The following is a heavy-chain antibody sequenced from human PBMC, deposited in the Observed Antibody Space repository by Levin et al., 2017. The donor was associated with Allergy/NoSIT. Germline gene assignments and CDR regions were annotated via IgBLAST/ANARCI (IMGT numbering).Heavy chain of an antibody. CDR1: GYSFAAYW. CDR2: IYPGNSDT. Sequence: GESLKISCQGSGYSFAAYWIAWVRRVPGRGLEWMGIIYPGNSDTRYSASFQGQVTISADKSISTAYLQWSSLKASDTAIYYCARQDGSATYYFDFWGQGTLVTVSS. J-gene: IGHJ4*02. CDR3: ARQDGSATYYFDF. V-gene: IGHV5-51*01. D-gene: IGHD6-13*01.